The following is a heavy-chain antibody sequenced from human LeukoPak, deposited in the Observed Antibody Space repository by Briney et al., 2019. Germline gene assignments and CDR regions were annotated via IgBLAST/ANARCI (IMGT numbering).Heavy chain of an antibody. CDR3: ALRPKAGLNWFDP. Sequence: SGPTLVKPTQTLTLTCTFSGLSRTTRGLGVGWIRQPPGEALEWLSVIYWNDGKRYSPALKTRLTITQESGKRQGDLTMTNMDPVDTATYYCALRPKAGLNWFDPWGQGTLVTVSS. CDR2: IYWNDGK. V-gene: IGHV2-5*01. J-gene: IGHJ5*02. CDR1: GLSRTTRGLG.